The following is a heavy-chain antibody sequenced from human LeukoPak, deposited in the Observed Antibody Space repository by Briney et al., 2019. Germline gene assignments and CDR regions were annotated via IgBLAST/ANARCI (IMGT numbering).Heavy chain of an antibody. CDR2: IYYSGST. CDR3: ARDISKGTDDYYYYGMDV. J-gene: IGHJ6*02. CDR1: GGSVSSGSYY. D-gene: IGHD1-14*01. Sequence: SETLSLTCTVSGGSVSSGSYYWSWIRQPPGKGLEWIGYIYYSGSTNYNPSLKSRVTISVDTSKNQFSLKLSSVTAADTAVYYCARDISKGTDDYYYYGMDVWGQGTTVTVSS. V-gene: IGHV4-61*01.